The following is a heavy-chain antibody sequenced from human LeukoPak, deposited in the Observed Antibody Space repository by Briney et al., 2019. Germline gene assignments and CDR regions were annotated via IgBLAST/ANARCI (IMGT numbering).Heavy chain of an antibody. V-gene: IGHV4-30-4*08. CDR1: GGSISSGDYY. J-gene: IGHJ4*02. Sequence: PSETLSLTCTVSGGSISSGDYYWSWIRQPPGKGLEWIGYIYYSGSTYYNPSLKSRVTISVDTSKNQFSLKLSSVTAADTAVYYCASWNSFGESGDYWGQGTLVTVSS. CDR3: ASWNSFGESGDY. D-gene: IGHD3-10*01. CDR2: IYYSGST.